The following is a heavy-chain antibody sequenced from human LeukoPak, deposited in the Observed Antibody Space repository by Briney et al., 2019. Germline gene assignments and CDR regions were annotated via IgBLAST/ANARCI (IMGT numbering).Heavy chain of an antibody. V-gene: IGHV3-11*04. CDR1: GFPLSDYW. CDR3: AELGITMIGGV. D-gene: IGHD3-10*02. CDR2: ISSSGSTI. J-gene: IGHJ6*04. Sequence: GGSLRLSCAASGFPLSDYWMSWVRQAPGKGLEWVSYISSSGSTIYYADSVKGRFTISRDNAKNSLYLQMNSLRAEDTAVYYCAELGITMIGGVWGKGTTVTISS.